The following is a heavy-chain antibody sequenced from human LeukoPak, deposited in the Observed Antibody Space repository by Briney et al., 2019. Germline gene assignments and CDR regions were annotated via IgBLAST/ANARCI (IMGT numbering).Heavy chain of an antibody. Sequence: GGSLRLSCAASGFTFSSYSMNWVRQAPGKGLEWVSSISSSSSYIYYADSVKGRFAISRDNAKNSLYLQMNSLRAEDTAVYYCARVMHGYSYGLYYFDYWGQGTLVTVSS. CDR2: ISSSSSYI. CDR3: ARVMHGYSYGLYYFDY. CDR1: GFTFSSYS. J-gene: IGHJ4*02. V-gene: IGHV3-21*01. D-gene: IGHD5-18*01.